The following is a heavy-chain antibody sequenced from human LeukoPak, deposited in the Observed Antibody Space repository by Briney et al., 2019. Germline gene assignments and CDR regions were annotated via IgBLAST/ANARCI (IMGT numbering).Heavy chain of an antibody. V-gene: IGHV3-53*01. CDR1: GFTVSSNY. Sequence: GGSLRLSCAASGFTVSSNYMSWVRQAPGKGLEWVSVIYSGGSTYYADSVKGRFTISRDNSKNTLYLQMNSLRAEDTAVYYCATASQGSTLDYWGQGTLVTVSS. D-gene: IGHD2/OR15-2a*01. J-gene: IGHJ4*02. CDR3: ATASQGSTLDY. CDR2: IYSGGST.